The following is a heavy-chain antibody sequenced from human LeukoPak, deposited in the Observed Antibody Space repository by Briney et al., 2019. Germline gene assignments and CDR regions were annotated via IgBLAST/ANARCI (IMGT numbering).Heavy chain of an antibody. J-gene: IGHJ4*02. Sequence: SETLSLTCAVYGGSFSGYYWSWIRQPPGKGLEWIGEINHSGSTNYNPSLKSRVTISVDRSKNQFSLKLSSVTAADTAVYYCARGYSGYESYFDYWGQGTLVTVSS. CDR2: INHSGST. CDR3: ARGYSGYESYFDY. D-gene: IGHD5-12*01. V-gene: IGHV4-34*01. CDR1: GGSFSGYY.